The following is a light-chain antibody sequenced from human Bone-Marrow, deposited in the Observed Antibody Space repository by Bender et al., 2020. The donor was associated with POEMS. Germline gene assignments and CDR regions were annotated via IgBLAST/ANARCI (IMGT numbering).Light chain of an antibody. J-gene: IGLJ3*02. CDR3: VLYLGGGIWM. CDR2: SSH. Sequence: QSVLTQPPSASGTPGQRVTISCSGGSSNIGAHAVNWYQHLPGTAPKLLIYSSHRRPSEVPDRFSGSRSGTSASLAISGLQSEDEADYYCVLYLGGGIWMFGGGTKLTVL. CDR1: SSNIGAHA. V-gene: IGLV1-44*01.